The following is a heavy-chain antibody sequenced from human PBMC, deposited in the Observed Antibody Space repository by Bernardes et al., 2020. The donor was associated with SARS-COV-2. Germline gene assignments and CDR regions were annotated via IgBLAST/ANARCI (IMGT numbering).Heavy chain of an antibody. CDR2: IYTSGST. CDR1: GGSISSYY. CDR3: ARDHKYYDFWSGFNPIDI. D-gene: IGHD3-3*01. J-gene: IGHJ3*02. Sequence: SETLSLTCTVSGGSISSYYWSWIRQPAGKGLEWIGRIYTSGSTNYNPSLKSRVTMSVDTSKNQFSLKLSSVTAADTAVYYCARDHKYYDFWSGFNPIDIWGQGTMVTVSS. V-gene: IGHV4-4*07.